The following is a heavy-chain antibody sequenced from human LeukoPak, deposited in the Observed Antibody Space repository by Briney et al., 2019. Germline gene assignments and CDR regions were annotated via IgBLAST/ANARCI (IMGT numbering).Heavy chain of an antibody. J-gene: IGHJ4*02. CDR1: VFTFTNYA. CDR2: INAGNGHT. Sequence: ASVKVSCKASVFTFTNYAMQWVRQAPGQRLEWMGWINAGNGHTRYSQRFQGRVTITRDTSATTAYMEVTSLRSEDTAVYYCARGIWTRTVSSYYLDYWGQGTLVTVSS. V-gene: IGHV1-3*01. CDR3: ARGIWTRTVSSYYLDY. D-gene: IGHD3/OR15-3a*01.